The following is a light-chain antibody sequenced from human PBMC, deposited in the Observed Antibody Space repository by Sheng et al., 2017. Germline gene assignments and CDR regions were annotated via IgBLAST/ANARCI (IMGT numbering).Light chain of an antibody. V-gene: IGKV3-15*01. CDR1: QSVSSSY. CDR2: GAS. Sequence: VLTQSPGTLSLSPGERAILSCRASQSVSSSYLAWYQQKPGQAPRLLIYGASSRATGIPARFSGSGSGTEFTLTISSLQSEDFAVYYCQHYENWPYSFGQGTKLEIK. CDR3: QHYENWPYS. J-gene: IGKJ2*03.